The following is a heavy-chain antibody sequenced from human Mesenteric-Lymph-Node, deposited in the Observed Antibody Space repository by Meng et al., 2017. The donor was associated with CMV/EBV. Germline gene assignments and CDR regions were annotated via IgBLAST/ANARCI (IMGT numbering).Heavy chain of an antibody. J-gene: IGHJ4*02. Sequence: SVKVSCKASGGTFSSYTISWVRQAPGQGPEWMGRIIPILEKPDYAQKFQGRVTITADKSTNTVFMELSSLRSEDTAVYYCAKRQEDSSGYFLDWGQGTLVTVSS. V-gene: IGHV1-69*02. CDR3: AKRQEDSSGYFLD. CDR2: IIPILEKP. D-gene: IGHD6-19*01. CDR1: GGTFSSYT.